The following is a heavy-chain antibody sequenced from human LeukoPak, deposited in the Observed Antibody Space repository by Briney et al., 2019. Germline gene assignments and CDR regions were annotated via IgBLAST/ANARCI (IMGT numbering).Heavy chain of an antibody. D-gene: IGHD4-17*01. CDR3: ARHRDGDSSYWYFDL. V-gene: IGHV1-69*13. Sequence: ASVKVSCKASGGTFSSYAISWVRQAPGQGLEWXXXIIPIFGTANYAQKFQGRVTITADESTSTAYMELSSLRSEDTAVYYCARHRDGDSSYWYFDLWGRGTLVTVSS. CDR1: GGTFSSYA. CDR2: IIPIFGTA. J-gene: IGHJ2*01.